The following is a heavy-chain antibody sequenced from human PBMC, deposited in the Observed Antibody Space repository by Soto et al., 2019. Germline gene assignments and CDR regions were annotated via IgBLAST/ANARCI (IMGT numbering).Heavy chain of an antibody. CDR3: ASRTHTGGGVIAKQNWFDP. Sequence: SETLSLTSTASGGAINICHLGGIRQAPGKGQEWIGYIYYSGSTNYNPSLKSRVTISVDTSKNQFSLKLSSVTAADTAVYYCASRTHTGGGVIAKQNWFDPWGQGTLDTVSS. D-gene: IGHD3-16*02. CDR2: IYYSGST. CDR1: GGAINICH. V-gene: IGHV4-59*12. J-gene: IGHJ5*02.